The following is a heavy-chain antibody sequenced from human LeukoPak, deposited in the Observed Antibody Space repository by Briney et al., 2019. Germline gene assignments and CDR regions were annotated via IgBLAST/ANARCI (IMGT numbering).Heavy chain of an antibody. Sequence: GGSLRLSCAGSGFTFSSYWMHWVRQAPGKGLVWVSRINNDGSGTTYADSVKGRFTISRDNARSTLYLQMNSLRAEDTAVYYCARAGSEGTTPDYWGQGTLVTVSS. V-gene: IGHV3-74*01. CDR3: ARAGSEGTTPDY. CDR2: INNDGSGT. CDR1: GFTFSSYW. J-gene: IGHJ4*02. D-gene: IGHD4-17*01.